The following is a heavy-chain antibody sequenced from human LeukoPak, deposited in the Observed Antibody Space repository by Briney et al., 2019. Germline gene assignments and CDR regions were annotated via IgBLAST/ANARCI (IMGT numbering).Heavy chain of an antibody. D-gene: IGHD4-17*01. V-gene: IGHV3-21*01. CDR3: ARTRRVSYGDYGWDGDY. J-gene: IGHJ4*02. Sequence: GGSLRLSCAASGFTFSSYSMNWVRQAPGKGLEWVSFISSSSSYIYYADSVKGRFTISRDNAKNSLYLQMNSLRAEDTAVYYCARTRRVSYGDYGWDGDYWGQGTLVTVSS. CDR1: GFTFSSYS. CDR2: ISSSSSYI.